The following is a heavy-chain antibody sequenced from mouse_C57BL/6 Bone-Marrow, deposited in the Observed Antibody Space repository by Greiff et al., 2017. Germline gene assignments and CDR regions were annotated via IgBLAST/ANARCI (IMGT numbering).Heavy chain of an antibody. D-gene: IGHD1-1*01. Sequence: VQLKESGPGLVAPSQSLSITCTVSGFSLTSYGVSWVRQPLGKGLEWLGVLWGDGSTHYPSALISRLSLSKDNSKSQVFLKLNSLQTDDTVTYYCAKDPYYGSSLFAYWGQGTLVTVSA. CDR2: LWGDGST. J-gene: IGHJ3*01. CDR1: GFSLTSYG. CDR3: AKDPYYGSSLFAY. V-gene: IGHV2-3*01.